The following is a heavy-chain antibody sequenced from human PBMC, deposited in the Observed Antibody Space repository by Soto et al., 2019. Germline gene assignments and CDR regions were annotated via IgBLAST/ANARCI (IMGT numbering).Heavy chain of an antibody. CDR2: ISGSGGST. CDR3: AKDRSPTGSSSWYGWFDP. D-gene: IGHD6-13*01. Sequence: EVQLLESGGGLVQPGGSLRLSCAASGFTFSSYAMSWVRQAPGKGLEWVSAISGSGGSTYYADSVKGRITISRDNSKNTLYLQMNSLRAEDTAVYYCAKDRSPTGSSSWYGWFDPWGQGTLVTVSS. J-gene: IGHJ5*02. V-gene: IGHV3-23*01. CDR1: GFTFSSYA.